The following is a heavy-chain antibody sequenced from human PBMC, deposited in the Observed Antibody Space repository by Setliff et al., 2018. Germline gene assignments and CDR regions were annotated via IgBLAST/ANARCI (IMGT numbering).Heavy chain of an antibody. V-gene: IGHV4-38-2*01. CDR1: GYSISSGYY. Sequence: SETLSLTCAVSGYSISSGYYWGWIRQPPGKGLEWIGRIYTSGSTNYNPSLKSRVTISVDTSKNQFSLKLSSVTAADTAVYYCARVRVVYYYYGMDVWGQGTTVTVSS. D-gene: IGHD3-3*01. CDR3: ARVRVVYYYYGMDV. CDR2: IYTSGST. J-gene: IGHJ6*02.